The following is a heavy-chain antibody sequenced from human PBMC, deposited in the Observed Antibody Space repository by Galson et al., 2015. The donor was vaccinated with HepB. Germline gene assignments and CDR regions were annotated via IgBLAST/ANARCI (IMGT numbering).Heavy chain of an antibody. CDR3: ARQTTLWFGELSVPAYFDL. J-gene: IGHJ2*01. CDR1: GGSISSDY. D-gene: IGHD3-10*01. CDR2: VYYSGNT. V-gene: IGHV4-59*08. Sequence: SETLSLTCSVSGGSISSDYWSWVRQPPGKGLEWIGSVYYSGNTNYNPSLKSRVTMSVDTDKKQFSLRLTSVTAADTAVYYCARQTTLWFGELSVPAYFDLWGRGTLVTVSA.